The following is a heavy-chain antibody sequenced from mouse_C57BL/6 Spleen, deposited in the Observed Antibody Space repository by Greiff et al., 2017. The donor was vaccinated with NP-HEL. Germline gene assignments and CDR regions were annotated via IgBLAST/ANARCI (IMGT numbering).Heavy chain of an antibody. D-gene: IGHD2-5*01. CDR2: IYPGDGDT. CDR3: ARSPYYSNPWFAY. Sequence: QVQLKQSGAELVKPGASVKISCKASGYAFSSYWMNWVKQRPGKGLEWIGQIYPGDGDTNYNGKFKGKATLTADKSSSTAYMQLSSLTSEDSAVYFCARSPYYSNPWFAYWGQGTLVTVSA. V-gene: IGHV1-80*01. J-gene: IGHJ3*01. CDR1: GYAFSSYW.